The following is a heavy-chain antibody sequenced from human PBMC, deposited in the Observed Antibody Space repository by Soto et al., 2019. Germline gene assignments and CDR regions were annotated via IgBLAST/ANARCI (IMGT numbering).Heavy chain of an antibody. Sequence: GESLKISCAASGFTFSSYGMHWVRQAPGKGLEWVAVIWYDGSNKYYADSVKGRFTISRDNSKNTLYLQMNSLRAEDTAVYYCARIVEVGATRSYYFDYWGQGTLVTVSS. D-gene: IGHD1-26*01. CDR3: ARIVEVGATRSYYFDY. J-gene: IGHJ4*02. V-gene: IGHV3-33*01. CDR2: IWYDGSNK. CDR1: GFTFSSYG.